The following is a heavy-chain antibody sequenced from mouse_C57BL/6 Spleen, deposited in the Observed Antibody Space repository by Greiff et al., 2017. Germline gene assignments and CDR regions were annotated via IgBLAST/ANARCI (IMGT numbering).Heavy chain of an antibody. CDR3: ARSGAYYYGMDY. V-gene: IGHV1-7*01. CDR1: GYTFTSYW. J-gene: IGHJ4*01. CDR2: IKPSSGYT. D-gene: IGHD3-2*02. Sequence: VQLLESGAELAQPGASVKLSCKASGYTFTSYWMHWVKQRPGKGLEWIGYIKPSSGYTKSNQKFKDKATLTADKAYSTAYMQLSSLTYEDSAVYDCARSGAYYYGMDYWGQGTSVTVSS.